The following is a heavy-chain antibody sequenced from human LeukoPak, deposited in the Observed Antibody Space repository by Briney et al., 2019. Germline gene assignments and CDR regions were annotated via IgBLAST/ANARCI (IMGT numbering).Heavy chain of an antibody. V-gene: IGHV4-39*01. CDR3: ARLVQLYFTNTHDY. CDR1: GGSISSSSYY. J-gene: IGHJ4*02. D-gene: IGHD5-18*01. CDR2: IYYSGST. Sequence: SETLSLTCTVSGGSISSSSYYWGWIRQPPGKGLEWIGSIYYSGSTYYNPSLKSRVTISVDTSENQFSLKLNSVTAADTSVYYCARLVQLYFTNTHDYWGQGTLVTVSS.